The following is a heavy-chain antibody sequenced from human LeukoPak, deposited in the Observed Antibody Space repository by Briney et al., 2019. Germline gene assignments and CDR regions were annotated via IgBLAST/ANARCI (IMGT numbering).Heavy chain of an antibody. V-gene: IGHV3-30-3*01. CDR3: VKASSSSPQYNWFDA. CDR1: GLTLSDYP. J-gene: IGHJ5*02. CDR2: ITDDGAFDGGKA. D-gene: IGHD6-6*01. Sequence: QPGGSLRLSCAASGLTLSDYPMHWVRQAPGKGLEWVTLITDDGAFDGGKAYYADSVKGRFTISKDESKNTLYLQMNSLRAEDTALYYCVKASSSSPQYNWFDAWGQGTLVTVSS.